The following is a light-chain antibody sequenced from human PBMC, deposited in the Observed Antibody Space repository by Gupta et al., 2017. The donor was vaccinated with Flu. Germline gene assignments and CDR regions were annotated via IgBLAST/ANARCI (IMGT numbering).Light chain of an antibody. V-gene: IGKV3-11*01. CDR1: QSVSTY. CDR2: DAS. Sequence: GERVTLSCRVSQSVSTYLAWYQQKPGQAPKLLIYDASRRDSGVPSRFSGSGSGTEFTLTISSLEPEDFAVYYCQQHSNYPFTFGRGTKVEIK. J-gene: IGKJ4*01. CDR3: QQHSNYPFT.